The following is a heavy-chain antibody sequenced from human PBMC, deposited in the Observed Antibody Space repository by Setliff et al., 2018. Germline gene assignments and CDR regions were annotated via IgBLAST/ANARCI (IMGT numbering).Heavy chain of an antibody. CDR2: TYYGGDT. CDR1: GGSISTNTYF. Sequence: SETLSLTCTVSGGSISTNTYFWGWIRQPPGKGLEWIGNTYYGGDTYYNPSLKSRVTISVDPSRNQFSLKLSSVTATDTAIYYCARHVGIRGRGYNYYYYYMDVWGKGTTVTVSS. D-gene: IGHD3-10*01. CDR3: ARHVGIRGRGYNYYYYYMDV. J-gene: IGHJ6*03. V-gene: IGHV4-39*01.